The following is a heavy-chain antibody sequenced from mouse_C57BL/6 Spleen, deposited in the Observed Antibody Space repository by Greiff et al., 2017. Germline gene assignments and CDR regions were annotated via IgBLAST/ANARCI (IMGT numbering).Heavy chain of an antibody. CDR1: GFTFTDYY. J-gene: IGHJ2*01. D-gene: IGHD1-1*01. Sequence: EVKLVESGGGLVQPGGSLSLSCAASGFTFTDYYMSWVRQPPGKALEWLGFIRNKANGYTTEYSASVKGRFTISRDNSQSILYLQMNALRAEDSATYSGARHYYGSDYFDYWGQGTTLTVSS. CDR2: IRNKANGYTT. V-gene: IGHV7-3*01. CDR3: ARHYYGSDYFDY.